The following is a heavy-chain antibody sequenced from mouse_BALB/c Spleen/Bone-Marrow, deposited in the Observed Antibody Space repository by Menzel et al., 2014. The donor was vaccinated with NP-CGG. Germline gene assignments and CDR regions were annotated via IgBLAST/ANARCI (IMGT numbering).Heavy chain of an antibody. V-gene: IGHV3-5*02. D-gene: IGHD1-1*01. CDR2: IYYSGTI. Sequence: EVMLVESGPGLVEPSQTVSLTCTVTGISITTGNYRWSWIRQFPGNKLEWIGYIYYSGTITYNPSLTSRTTITRDTSKNQFFLEMNSLTAEDTATYYCARYLGAYFDYWGQGTTLTVSS. J-gene: IGHJ2*01. CDR3: ARYLGAYFDY. CDR1: GISITTGNYR.